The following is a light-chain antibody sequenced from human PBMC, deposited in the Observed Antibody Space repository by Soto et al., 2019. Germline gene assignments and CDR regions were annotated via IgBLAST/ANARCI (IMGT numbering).Light chain of an antibody. Sequence: DIQMTQSPSFVSASAGYRVTITCRASQSISRYLNWYQQKPGKAPKLLIYAASNLQSGVPSRFSGSGSETDFTLTISSLQPEDFATYYCQHSYTTPPWTFGQGTKVDI. J-gene: IGKJ1*01. V-gene: IGKV1-39*01. CDR1: QSISRY. CDR3: QHSYTTPPWT. CDR2: AAS.